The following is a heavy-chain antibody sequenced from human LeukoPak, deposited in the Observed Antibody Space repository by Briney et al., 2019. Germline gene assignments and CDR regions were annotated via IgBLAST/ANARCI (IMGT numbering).Heavy chain of an antibody. CDR1: GFTFSSYS. V-gene: IGHV3-21*01. CDR3: ARGPRSYYYDSSGYYYHEYFDY. D-gene: IGHD3-22*01. CDR2: ISRSSRYI. J-gene: IGHJ4*02. Sequence: PGGALRLSCAAYGFTFSSYSMNWVRQAPGKGLEWVSSISRSSRYIYYADSVKGRFTISRDNAKNSLYLQMNSLRAEDTAVYYCARGPRSYYYDSSGYYYHEYFDYWGQGTLVTVSS.